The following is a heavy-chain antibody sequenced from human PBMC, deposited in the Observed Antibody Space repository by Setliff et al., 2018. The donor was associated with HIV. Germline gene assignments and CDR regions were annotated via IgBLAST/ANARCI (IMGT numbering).Heavy chain of an antibody. J-gene: IGHJ4*02. CDR2: INSDGTIT. D-gene: IGHD3-22*01. Sequence: PGGSLRLSCAASGFTFSRFDMNWVRQVPGKGLEWVSRINSDGTITNYADSVKGRFTISRDNAKNSLYLQMNSLRDEDTAVYYCAREDYYDSTQTDYWGQGALVTVSS. CDR1: GFTFSRFD. V-gene: IGHV3-48*03. CDR3: AREDYYDSTQTDY.